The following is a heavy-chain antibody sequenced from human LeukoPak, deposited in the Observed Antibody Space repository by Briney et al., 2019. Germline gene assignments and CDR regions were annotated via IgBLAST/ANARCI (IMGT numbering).Heavy chain of an antibody. V-gene: IGHV4-39*07. D-gene: IGHD5-24*01. Sequence: SETLSLTCTVSGGSISSSSYYWGWIRQPPGKGLEWIGNIYYSGSTYYNPSLKSRVTISVDTSKNQFSLKLSSVTAADTAVYYCARADGYNPFDYWGQGTLVTVSS. CDR3: ARADGYNPFDY. CDR2: IYYSGST. J-gene: IGHJ4*02. CDR1: GGSISSSSYY.